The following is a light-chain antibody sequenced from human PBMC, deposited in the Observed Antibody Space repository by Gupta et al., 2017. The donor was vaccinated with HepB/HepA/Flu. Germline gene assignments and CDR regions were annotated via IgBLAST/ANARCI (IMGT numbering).Light chain of an antibody. Sequence: EIVLTQSPGTLSLSPGERATLSCRASQSLSGSLLAWYQQKPGQAPRLLIYGASSRANGIPDRFTGSGSGTDFTLTINRLEAEDFAVYFCHQYGASPRTFGQGTKVEIK. CDR3: HQYGASPRT. CDR2: GAS. J-gene: IGKJ1*01. V-gene: IGKV3-20*01. CDR1: QSLSGSL.